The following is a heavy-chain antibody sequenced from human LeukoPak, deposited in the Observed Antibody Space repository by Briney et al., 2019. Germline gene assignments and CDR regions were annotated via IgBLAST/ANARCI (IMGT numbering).Heavy chain of an antibody. V-gene: IGHV3-21*01. D-gene: IGHD2-2*01. Sequence: PGGSLRLSCAASGFTFSSYSMNWVRQAPGKGLEWVSSISSSSSYIYYADSVKGRFTISRDNAKNSLYLQMNSLRAEDTAVYYCATGEVYCSSTSCQFDYWGQGTLVTVSS. CDR1: GFTFSSYS. CDR2: ISSSSSYI. CDR3: ATGEVYCSSTSCQFDY. J-gene: IGHJ4*02.